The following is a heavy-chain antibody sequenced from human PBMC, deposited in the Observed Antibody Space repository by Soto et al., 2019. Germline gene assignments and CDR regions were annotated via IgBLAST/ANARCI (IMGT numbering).Heavy chain of an antibody. V-gene: IGHV4-31*03. Sequence: SETLSLTCTVSGGSISSGTSYWSWIRQRPGKGLEWIGHIFYSGSFYYTPSLRGRVMILADTSKNQFTLRLSSVTAADTAVYYCARLSRTTPYTYFDYWGQGTLVTVS. CDR1: GGSISSGTSY. CDR3: ARLSRTTPYTYFDY. CDR2: IFYSGSF. J-gene: IGHJ4*02. D-gene: IGHD1-1*01.